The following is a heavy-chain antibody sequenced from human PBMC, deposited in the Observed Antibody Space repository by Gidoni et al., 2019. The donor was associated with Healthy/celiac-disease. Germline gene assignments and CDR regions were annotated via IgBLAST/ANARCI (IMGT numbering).Heavy chain of an antibody. Sequence: QVQLQESGAGLVKPSATLCLTCTVSGGPISSYYWSWIRQPPGKGLEWSGYIYYSGRPNYNPSLNSRVTISVDTSKNQFALKLISVTAADTAVYYCARAYLPNIDYYDSSGQEYYFDYWGQGTLVTVSS. CDR3: ARAYLPNIDYYDSSGQEYYFDY. CDR2: IYYSGRP. V-gene: IGHV4-59*01. D-gene: IGHD3-22*01. J-gene: IGHJ4*02. CDR1: GGPISSYY.